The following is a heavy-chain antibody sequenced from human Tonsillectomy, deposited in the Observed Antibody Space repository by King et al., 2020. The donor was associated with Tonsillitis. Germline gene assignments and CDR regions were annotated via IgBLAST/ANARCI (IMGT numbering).Heavy chain of an antibody. CDR2: ISPGSGGT. D-gene: IGHD6-25*01. CDR1: GYTFTDYY. V-gene: IGHV1-2*02. CDR3: ARGYSNGAFDI. J-gene: IGHJ3*02. Sequence: QLVQSGADVKKPGASVKVSCKASGYTFTDYYMHWVRQAPGLGLEWMGWISPGSGGTNFAQKFQGRVTMTRDTSINTAYMELTSLTSDDTAVYSCARGYSNGAFDIWGQGTMVTVSS.